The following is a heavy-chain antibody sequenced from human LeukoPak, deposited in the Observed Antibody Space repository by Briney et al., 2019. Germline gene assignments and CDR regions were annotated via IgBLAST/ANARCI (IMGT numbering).Heavy chain of an antibody. D-gene: IGHD6-19*01. V-gene: IGHV3-53*01. J-gene: IGHJ4*02. CDR1: EFTVSSNY. CDR2: IYSGGST. CDR3: AKPPLEQWLGSFDY. Sequence: PGGSLRLSCEASEFTVSSNYMSWVRQAPGKGLEWVSVIYSGGSTYYVDSVKGRFTISRDDSKNTLYLQMNSLRAEDTAIYYCAKPPLEQWLGSFDYWGQGTLVTVSS.